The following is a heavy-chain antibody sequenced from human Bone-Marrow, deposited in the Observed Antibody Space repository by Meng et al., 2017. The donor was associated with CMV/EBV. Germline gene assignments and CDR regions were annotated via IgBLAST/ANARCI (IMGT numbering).Heavy chain of an antibody. V-gene: IGHV1-69*05. D-gene: IGHD3-3*01. J-gene: IGHJ6*02. Sequence: SVKVSCKASGYTFTGYYMHWVRQAPGQGLEWMGGIIPIFGTANYAQKFQGRVTITTDESTSTAYMELSSLRSEDTAVYYCARVRDDFWSGWGEGDYGMDVWGQGTTVTVSS. CDR3: ARVRDDFWSGWGEGDYGMDV. CDR2: IIPIFGTA. CDR1: GYTFTGYY.